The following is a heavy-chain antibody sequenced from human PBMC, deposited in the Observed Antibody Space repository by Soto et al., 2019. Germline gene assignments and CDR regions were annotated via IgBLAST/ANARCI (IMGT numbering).Heavy chain of an antibody. Sequence: QLLESGPGLVKPSETLSLTCTVSGGSISSSSYYWGWIRQPPGKGLEWIGNIFYSGSTYYNPSLKSRVTISVDTSKNQFSLKLSSVTAADTAVYYCARLIGDYDYFDYWGQGTLVTVSS. CDR1: GGSISSSSYY. D-gene: IGHD4-17*01. CDR3: ARLIGDYDYFDY. J-gene: IGHJ4*02. CDR2: IFYSGST. V-gene: IGHV4-39*01.